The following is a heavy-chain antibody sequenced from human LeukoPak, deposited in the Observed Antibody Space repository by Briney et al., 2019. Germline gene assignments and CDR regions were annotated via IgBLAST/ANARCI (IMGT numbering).Heavy chain of an antibody. CDR2: MYDSVRT. D-gene: IGHD5-18*01. J-gene: IGHJ4*02. Sequence: PSETLSLTCTVPGGSISSHYWSWIRQPPGKGQEWIGYMYDSVRTKDNPSLKSRVTLSADTSKNQFSLRLSSVTAADTAVYYCATIKRGNIYGYFDFWGQGILVTVSS. CDR1: GGSISSHY. V-gene: IGHV4-59*11. CDR3: ATIKRGNIYGYFDF.